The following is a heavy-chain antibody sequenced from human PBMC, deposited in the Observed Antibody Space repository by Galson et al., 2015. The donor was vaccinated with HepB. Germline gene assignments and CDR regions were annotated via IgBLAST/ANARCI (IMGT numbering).Heavy chain of an antibody. CDR2: ISGSGGST. Sequence: SLRLSCAASGFTFSSYAMSWVRQAPGKGLEWVPAISGSGGSTYYADSVKGRFTISRDNSKNTLYLQMNSLRAEDTAVYYCAKLGDIVVVTAIQAGYWGQGTLVTVSS. J-gene: IGHJ4*02. CDR1: GFTFSSYA. V-gene: IGHV3-23*01. CDR3: AKLGDIVVVTAIQAGY. D-gene: IGHD2-21*02.